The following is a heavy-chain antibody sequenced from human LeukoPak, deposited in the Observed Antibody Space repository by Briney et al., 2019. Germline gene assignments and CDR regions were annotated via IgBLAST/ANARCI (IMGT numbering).Heavy chain of an antibody. J-gene: IGHJ6*02. CDR2: IYHSGST. D-gene: IGHD3-3*01. V-gene: IGHV4-4*02. CDR3: ARLEWPDPSDCYYGMDV. Sequence: PSGTLSLTCAVSGGSISSSNWWSWVRQPPGKGPEWIGYIYHSGSTNYNPSLNSRVTISVDTSKNQFSLKLSSVTAADTAVYYCARLEWPDPSDCYYGMDVWGQGTTVTVSS. CDR1: GGSISSSNW.